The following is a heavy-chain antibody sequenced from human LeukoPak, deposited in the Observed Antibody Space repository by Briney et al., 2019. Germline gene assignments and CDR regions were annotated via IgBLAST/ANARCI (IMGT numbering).Heavy chain of an antibody. CDR2: IHHAGHI. V-gene: IGHV4-34*01. D-gene: IGHD2-15*01. Sequence: SETLSLTYAVYGGSFSNYFWNWIRQPPGKGLEWIAEIHHAGHINYNPSLKSRVTVSVDRSKNQFSLKLTSVTAADTAVYYCALFEVVVGSTQDFWGQGTLVTVSS. J-gene: IGHJ4*02. CDR1: GGSFSNYF. CDR3: ALFEVVVGSTQDF.